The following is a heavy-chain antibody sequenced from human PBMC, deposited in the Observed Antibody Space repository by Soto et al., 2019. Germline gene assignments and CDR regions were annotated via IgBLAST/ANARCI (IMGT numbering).Heavy chain of an antibody. D-gene: IGHD6-19*01. CDR2: ISSSGSTI. CDR1: GFTFSSYE. V-gene: IGHV3-48*03. J-gene: IGHJ3*02. CDR3: ARKGIAVAGIAFDI. Sequence: PGGSLRLSCAASGFTFSSYEMNWVRQAPGKGLEWVSYISSSGSTIYFADSVKGRFTISRDNAKNSLYLQMNSLRAEDTAVYYCARKGIAVAGIAFDIWGQGTMVTVS.